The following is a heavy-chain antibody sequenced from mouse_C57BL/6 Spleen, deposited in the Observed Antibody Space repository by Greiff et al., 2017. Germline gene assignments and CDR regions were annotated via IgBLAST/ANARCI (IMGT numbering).Heavy chain of an antibody. V-gene: IGHV2-2*01. D-gene: IGHD2-5*01. CDR3: ARNWGVSYYFDY. Sequence: QVQLKESGPGLVQPSQRLSITCTVSGFSLTSYGVHWVRQSPGKGLEWLGVIWSGGSTDYNAAFISRLSISKDNSKSQVFFKMNSLQADDTAIYYCARNWGVSYYFDYWGQGTTLTVSS. J-gene: IGHJ2*01. CDR2: IWSGGST. CDR1: GFSLTSYG.